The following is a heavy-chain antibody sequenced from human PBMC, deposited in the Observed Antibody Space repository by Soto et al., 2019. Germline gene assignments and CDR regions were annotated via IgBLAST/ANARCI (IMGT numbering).Heavy chain of an antibody. J-gene: IGHJ6*02. CDR2: ISWNSGSI. CDR1: GFTFDDYA. D-gene: IGHD4-17*01. V-gene: IGHV3-9*01. Sequence: EVQLVESGGGLVQPGRSLRLSCAASGFTFDDYAMHWVRQAPGKGLEWVSGISWNSGSIGYADSVKGRFTISRDNAKNSLYLHMNSLRAEDTALYYCAKDLDYGDYGYYYGMDVWGQGTTVTVSS. CDR3: AKDLDYGDYGYYYGMDV.